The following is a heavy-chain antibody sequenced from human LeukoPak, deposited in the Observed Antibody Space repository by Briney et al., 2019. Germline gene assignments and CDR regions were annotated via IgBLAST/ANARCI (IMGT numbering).Heavy chain of an antibody. V-gene: IGHV4-59*01. D-gene: IGHD6-6*01. J-gene: IGHJ3*02. CDR2: IYYSGST. Sequence: SETLSLTCTVSGGSSSSYYWSWIRQPPGKGLEGIGYIYYSGSTNYNPSLKSRVTISVDTYKNQFSLKLSSVTAADTAVYYCARGLMLSSSRSGAFDIWGQGTMVTVSS. CDR1: GGSSSSYY. CDR3: ARGLMLSSSRSGAFDI.